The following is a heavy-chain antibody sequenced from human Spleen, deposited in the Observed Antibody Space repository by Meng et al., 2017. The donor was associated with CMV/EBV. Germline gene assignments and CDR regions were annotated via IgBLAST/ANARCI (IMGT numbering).Heavy chain of an antibody. J-gene: IGHJ3*02. V-gene: IGHV1-2*02. CDR2: INPSSGGT. D-gene: IGHD3/OR15-3a*01. CDR3: ARGGGSEYAFWTGYYFPLHI. CDR1: EYTFTGYY. Sequence: ASVKVSCKASEYTFTGYYIHWVRQAPGRGLEWMGWINPSSGGTIYAQKFRGRVTMTRDTSISTAYMEVYRLKSDDTAVYYCARGGGSEYAFWTGYYFPLHIWGQGTVVTVSS.